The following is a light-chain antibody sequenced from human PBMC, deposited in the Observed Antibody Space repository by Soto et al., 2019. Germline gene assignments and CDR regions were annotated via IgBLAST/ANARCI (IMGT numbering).Light chain of an antibody. CDR2: YAS. Sequence: EIGLTQSPGTLSLSPGERATLSCRASQRVISSSLAWYQQKPGRSPRLLISYASSRTTGIPDRFSGSGSWTDFILTIIRLEPEDFAVDYCQQYGSSPVTFGGGTKVDTK. CDR1: QRVISSS. J-gene: IGKJ4*01. CDR3: QQYGSSPVT. V-gene: IGKV3-20*01.